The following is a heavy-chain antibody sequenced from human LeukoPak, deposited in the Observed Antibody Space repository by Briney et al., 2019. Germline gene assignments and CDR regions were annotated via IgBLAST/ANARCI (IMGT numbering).Heavy chain of an antibody. CDR1: GYSFTSYW. D-gene: IGHD2-2*01. CDR2: IYPGDSDT. V-gene: IGHV5-51*01. J-gene: IGHJ5*02. Sequence: GESLKISCKGSGYSFTSYWIGWVRQMPGKGLEWMGIIYPGDSDTRYSPSFQGQVTISADKSISTAYLQWSSLKASDTAMYYCARRRLGYCSSTSCHNWFDPWGQGILVTVSS. CDR3: ARRRLGYCSSTSCHNWFDP.